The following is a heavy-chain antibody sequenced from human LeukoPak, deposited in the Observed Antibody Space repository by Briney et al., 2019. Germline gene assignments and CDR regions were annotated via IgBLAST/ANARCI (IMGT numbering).Heavy chain of an antibody. D-gene: IGHD4-17*01. V-gene: IGHV4-38-2*02. CDR2: IYYSGDT. Sequence: GSLRLSCAASGFTFSSYAMSWVRQPPGKGLEWIGSIYYSGDTYSTPSLKSRVAISLDTSNNQFSLSLSSVTAADTAVYYCAREVNYGDYGDNAFDIWGQGTMVTVSS. J-gene: IGHJ3*02. CDR3: AREVNYGDYGDNAFDI. CDR1: GFTFSSYA.